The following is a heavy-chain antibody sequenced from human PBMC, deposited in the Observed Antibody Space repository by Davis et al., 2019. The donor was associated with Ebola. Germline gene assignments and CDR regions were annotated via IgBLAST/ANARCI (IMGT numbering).Heavy chain of an antibody. J-gene: IGHJ4*02. D-gene: IGHD3-22*01. Sequence: SQTLSLTCAISGDSVSSNTAAWNWIRQSPSRGLEWLGRTYYRSKWFVDYAVSVKSRMTINSDTSKNQFSLQLSPVTPEDTAVYYCARDPPYDQGYDYWGQGILVTVSS. CDR1: GDSVSSNTAA. CDR2: TYYRSKWFV. CDR3: ARDPPYDQGYDY. V-gene: IGHV6-1*01.